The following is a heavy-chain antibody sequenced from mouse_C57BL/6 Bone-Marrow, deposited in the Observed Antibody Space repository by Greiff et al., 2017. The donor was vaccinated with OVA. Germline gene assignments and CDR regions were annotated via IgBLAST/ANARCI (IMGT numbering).Heavy chain of an antibody. CDR3: ARQCDYYGSRDWYFDV. CDR1: EYEFPSHD. J-gene: IGHJ1*03. D-gene: IGHD1-1*01. V-gene: IGHV5-2*01. Sequence: EVKLMESGGGLVQPGESLKLSCESNEYEFPSHDMSWVRKTPEKRLELVAAINSDGGSTYYPDTMERRFIISRDNTKKTLYLQMSSLRSEDTALYYCARQCDYYGSRDWYFDVWGTGTTVTVSS. CDR2: INSDGGST.